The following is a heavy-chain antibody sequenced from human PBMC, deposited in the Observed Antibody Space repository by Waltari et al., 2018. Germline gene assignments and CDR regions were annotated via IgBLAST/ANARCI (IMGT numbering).Heavy chain of an antibody. CDR3: AKYSSSSGGANWYFDL. V-gene: IGHV3-74*01. CDR2: ISGTGSNT. Sequence: EVQLVESGGGLVQPGGSLRLSCAASGFTFSSSWMPWVRQAPGKGLVWVSRISGTGSNTNYADSVRGRFTISRDNAKNTLYLQMNSLTAEDTAVYYCAKYSSSSGGANWYFDLWGRGTLVTVSS. D-gene: IGHD6-13*01. J-gene: IGHJ2*01. CDR1: GFTFSSSW.